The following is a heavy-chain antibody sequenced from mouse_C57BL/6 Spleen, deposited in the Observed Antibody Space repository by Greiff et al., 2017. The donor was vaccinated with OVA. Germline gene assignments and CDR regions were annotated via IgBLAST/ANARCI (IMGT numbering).Heavy chain of an antibody. CDR3: ARNGGLDD. J-gene: IGHJ2*01. Sequence: VQLQQSGAELVRPGASVKLSCKASGYTFTDYYINWVKQRPGQGLEWIARIYPGSGNTYYNEKFKGKATLTAEKSSSTAYMQLSSLTSEDSAVYFCARNGGLDDWGQGTTLTVSS. V-gene: IGHV1-76*01. CDR1: GYTFTDYY. CDR2: IYPGSGNT.